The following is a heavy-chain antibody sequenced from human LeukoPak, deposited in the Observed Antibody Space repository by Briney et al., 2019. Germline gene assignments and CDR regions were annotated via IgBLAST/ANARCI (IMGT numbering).Heavy chain of an antibody. D-gene: IGHD5/OR15-5a*01. CDR2: IKEDGSEK. V-gene: IGHV3-7*05. CDR3: ARGLVSRAAFDV. J-gene: IGHJ3*01. Sequence: PGGSLRLSCVASGLSFSTSWMSWVRQAPGKGPEWVANIKEDGSEKSYVDSVNGRFTISRDNAKNSLYLQMDSLRVEDTAVYHCARGLVSRAAFDVWGQGTVVTVSS. CDR1: GLSFSTSW.